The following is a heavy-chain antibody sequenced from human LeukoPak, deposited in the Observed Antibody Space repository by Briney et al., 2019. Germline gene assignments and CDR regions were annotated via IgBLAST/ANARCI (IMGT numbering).Heavy chain of an antibody. J-gene: IGHJ5*01. CDR3: AKERTPSFGELFDNWFDP. D-gene: IGHD3-10*01. CDR2: IRYAGSNK. CDR1: GFTFSSYG. V-gene: IGHV3-30*02. Sequence: PGGSLSLSCAASGFTFSSYGMHWVRQAPGKGLEWVAFIRYAGSNKYYADSVKGRFTISRENSKNKLSLQMNRQRAEGTAVCYCAKERTPSFGELFDNWFDPWGQGTLVTVSS.